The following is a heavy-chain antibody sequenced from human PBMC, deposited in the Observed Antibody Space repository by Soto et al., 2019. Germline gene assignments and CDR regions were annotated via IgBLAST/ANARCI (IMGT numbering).Heavy chain of an antibody. CDR3: ARGRYCLTGRCFPNWFDS. J-gene: IGHJ5*01. V-gene: IGHV4-30-4*01. Sequence: SETLSLTCTVSGGSINSSDYFWTWVRQSPGKGLEWMGYIFYTGTTYYNPSFESRVAISVDTSKSQFSLNVTSVTAADTAVYFCARGRYCLTGRCFPNWFDSWGQGALVTVSS. CDR2: IFYTGTT. CDR1: GGSINSSDYF. D-gene: IGHD7-27*01.